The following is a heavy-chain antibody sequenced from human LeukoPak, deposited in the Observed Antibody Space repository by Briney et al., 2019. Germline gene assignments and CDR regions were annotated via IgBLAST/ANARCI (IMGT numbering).Heavy chain of an antibody. J-gene: IGHJ4*02. CDR2: IGISSGNT. Sequence: GGSLRLSCAASGFTFSSYAMSWVRQAPGKGLEWISYIGISSGNTKYADSVKGRFTISGDKAKNSLYLQMNSLRVEDTAVYYCARDTRYAFDNWGQGTLVTVSS. CDR3: ARDTRYAFDN. D-gene: IGHD2-2*01. CDR1: GFTFSSYA. V-gene: IGHV3-48*01.